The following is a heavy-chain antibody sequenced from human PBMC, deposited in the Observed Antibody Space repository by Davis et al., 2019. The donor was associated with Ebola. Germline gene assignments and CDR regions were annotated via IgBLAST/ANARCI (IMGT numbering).Heavy chain of an antibody. Sequence: ASVKVSCKASGYTFTSYDINWVRQATGQGLEWMGGINPNSGGTNYAQKFQGRVTMTRDTSISTAYMELSRLGSDDTAVYYCARDYSGSYYWRLGYFDYWGQGPLVTVSS. CDR1: GYTFTSYD. J-gene: IGHJ4*02. CDR3: ARDYSGSYYWRLGYFDY. V-gene: IGHV1-2*02. CDR2: INPNSGGT. D-gene: IGHD1-26*01.